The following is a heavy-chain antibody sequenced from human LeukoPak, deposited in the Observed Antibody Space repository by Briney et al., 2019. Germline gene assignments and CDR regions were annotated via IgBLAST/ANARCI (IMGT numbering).Heavy chain of an antibody. CDR3: ARDSKVAAGSGFDY. D-gene: IGHD6-13*01. Sequence: PGGSLRLSCAASGFTFSNYAMHWVRQAPGKGLEWVALISYDGSVEKNAASVKGRFTISRDNSKNTLYLQMNSLRTEDTAVYYCARDSKVAAGSGFDYWGQGTLVTVSS. J-gene: IGHJ4*02. V-gene: IGHV3-30*04. CDR1: GFTFSNYA. CDR2: ISYDGSVE.